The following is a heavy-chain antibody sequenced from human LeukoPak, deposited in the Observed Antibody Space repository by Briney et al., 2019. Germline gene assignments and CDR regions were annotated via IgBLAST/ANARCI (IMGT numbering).Heavy chain of an antibody. CDR1: GGSFSGYY. D-gene: IGHD3-10*01. V-gene: IGHV4-34*01. Sequence: SETLSLTCAVYGGSFSGYYWSWIRQPPGKGLEWIGEINHSGSTNYNPSLKSRVTISVDTSKNQFSLKLSSVTAADTAVYYCARTSMVRGAKAFDYWGQGTLVNVSS. J-gene: IGHJ4*02. CDR3: ARTSMVRGAKAFDY. CDR2: INHSGST.